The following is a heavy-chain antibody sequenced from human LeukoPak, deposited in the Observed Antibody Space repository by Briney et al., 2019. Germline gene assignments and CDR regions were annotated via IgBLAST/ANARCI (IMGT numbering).Heavy chain of an antibody. CDR3: ARRRGYCSSTSCYSPLIDY. J-gene: IGHJ4*02. V-gene: IGHV4-34*01. CDR1: GGSFSGYY. CDR2: INHSGST. Sequence: PSETLSLTCAVYGGSFSGYYWSWIRQPPGKGLEWIGEINHSGSTNYNPSLKSRVTISVDTSKNQFSLKLSSVTAADTAVYYCARRRGYCSSTSCYSPLIDYWGQGTLVTVSS. D-gene: IGHD2-2*02.